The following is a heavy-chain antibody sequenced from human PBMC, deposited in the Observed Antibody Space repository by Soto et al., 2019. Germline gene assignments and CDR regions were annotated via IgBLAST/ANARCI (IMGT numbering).Heavy chain of an antibody. CDR2: INHSGST. J-gene: IGHJ4*02. Sequence: SETLSLTCAVYGGSFSGYYWSWIRQPPGKGLEWIGEINHSGSTNYNPSLKSRVTISVDTSKNQFSLKLSSVTAADTAVYYCARGATVTTNFDYWGQGTLVTVSS. CDR3: ARGATVTTNFDY. V-gene: IGHV4-34*01. CDR1: GGSFSGYY. D-gene: IGHD4-17*01.